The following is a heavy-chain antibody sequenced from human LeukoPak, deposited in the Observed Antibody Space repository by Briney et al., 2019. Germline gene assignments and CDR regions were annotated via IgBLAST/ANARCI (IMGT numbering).Heavy chain of an antibody. CDR3: ARTYYDILTGYNPYFDY. J-gene: IGHJ4*02. Sequence: GGSLRLSCAASAFTFSSYEMNWVRQAPGKGLEWVSYISSSGSTIYYADSVKGRFTISRDNAKNFLYLQMNSLRAEDTAVYYCARTYYDILTGYNPYFDYWGQGILVTVSS. CDR1: AFTFSSYE. CDR2: ISSSGSTI. V-gene: IGHV3-48*03. D-gene: IGHD3-9*01.